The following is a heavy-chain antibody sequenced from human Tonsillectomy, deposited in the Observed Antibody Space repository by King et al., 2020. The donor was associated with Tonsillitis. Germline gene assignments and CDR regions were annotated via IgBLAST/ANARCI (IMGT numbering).Heavy chain of an antibody. CDR2: IYQSGST. V-gene: IGHV4-38-2*01. CDR1: GYSISSGYY. J-gene: IGHJ3*02. D-gene: IGHD3-9*01. Sequence: QLQESGPGLVKPSETLSLTCGVSGYSISSGYYWGWIRQPPGKGLEWIGCIYQSGSTYYNPSLKSRVTISVDTSKNQFSLKLSSVTAADTAMYYCARTGFYAFHIWGQGTMVTVSS. CDR3: ARTGFYAFHI.